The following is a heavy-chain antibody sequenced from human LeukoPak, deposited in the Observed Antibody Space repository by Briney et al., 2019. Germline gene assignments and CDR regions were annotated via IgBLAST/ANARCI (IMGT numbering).Heavy chain of an antibody. CDR3: ARLVYDSRGYYFDY. V-gene: IGHV4-59*08. J-gene: IGHJ4*02. CDR2: IRYSGSA. Sequence: SETLPLTCTVSGGSLNPFYWSWIRQPPGKGLEWIGYIRYSGSANYNPSLRSRVTISIDTSKNQFSLKLSSVTAADTAVYHCARLVYDSRGYYFDYWGQGTLVTVSS. CDR1: GGSLNPFY. D-gene: IGHD3-22*01.